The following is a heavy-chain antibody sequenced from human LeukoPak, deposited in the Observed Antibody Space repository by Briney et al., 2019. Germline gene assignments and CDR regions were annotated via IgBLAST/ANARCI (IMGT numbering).Heavy chain of an antibody. J-gene: IGHJ4*02. CDR1: GGSISSGGYY. CDR2: IYYSGST. D-gene: IGHD3-16*02. CDR3: ARVQGRLGKLSFDY. V-gene: IGHV4-31*03. Sequence: SETLSLTCTVSGGSISSGGYYWSWIRQHPGKGLEWIGYIYYSGSTYYNPSLKSRVTISVDTSKNQFSLKLSSVTAADTAVYYCARVQGRLGKLSFDYWGQGTLVTVSS.